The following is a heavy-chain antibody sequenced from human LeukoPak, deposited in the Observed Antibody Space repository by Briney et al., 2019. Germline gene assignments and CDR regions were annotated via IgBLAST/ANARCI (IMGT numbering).Heavy chain of an antibody. CDR1: GGSISSYY. CDR3: ARESSSSGYYGPYYFDY. V-gene: IGHV4-59*01. CDR2: IYYSGST. J-gene: IGHJ4*02. D-gene: IGHD3-22*01. Sequence: PSETLSLTCTVSGGSISSYYWSWVRQPPGKGLEWIWYIYYSGSTNYNPSLKSRVTISVDTSKNQFSLKLSSVTAADTAVYYCARESSSSGYYGPYYFDYWGQGTLVTVSS.